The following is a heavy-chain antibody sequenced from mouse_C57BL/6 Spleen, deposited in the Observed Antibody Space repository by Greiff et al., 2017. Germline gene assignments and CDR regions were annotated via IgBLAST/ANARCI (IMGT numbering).Heavy chain of an antibody. D-gene: IGHD2-1*01. J-gene: IGHJ1*03. CDR3: ARDGNYPWYFDV. CDR2: IAPSDSET. Sequence: QVQLKQPGAELVRPGSSVKLSCKASGYTFTSYWMHWVKQRPIQGLEWIGNIAPSDSETHYNQKFKDKATLTVDKSSSTAYMQLSSLTSEDSAVYYCARDGNYPWYFDVWGTGTTVTGSS. CDR1: GYTFTSYW. V-gene: IGHV1-52*01.